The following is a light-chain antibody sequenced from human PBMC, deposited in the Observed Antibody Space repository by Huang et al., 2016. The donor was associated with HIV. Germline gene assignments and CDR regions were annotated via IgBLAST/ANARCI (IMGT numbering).Light chain of an antibody. Sequence: IVLTQSPGTLSLSPGESATLSCSARQTVSTNYLAWYQQKPGQAPRLISCGASSRATGIPDRFSGSGSGTDFTLTISRLEPEDFAVYYCQQYGTSPWAFGQGTKVEIK. J-gene: IGKJ1*01. CDR2: GAS. CDR3: QQYGTSPWA. CDR1: QTVSTNY. V-gene: IGKV3-20*01.